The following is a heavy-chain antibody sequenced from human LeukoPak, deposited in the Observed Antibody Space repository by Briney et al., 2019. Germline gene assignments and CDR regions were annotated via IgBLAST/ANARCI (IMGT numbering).Heavy chain of an antibody. J-gene: IGHJ4*02. V-gene: IGHV3-7*01. Sequence: GGSLRLSCAASGFTFSSYWMSWVRQAPGKGLEWVANIKQDGSEKYYVDSVKGRFTISRDNAKNSLYLQMNSLRAEDTAVYYCARVRSSWYQYFDYWGQGTLVTVSS. CDR2: IKQDGSEK. D-gene: IGHD6-13*01. CDR1: GFTFSSYW. CDR3: ARVRSSWYQYFDY.